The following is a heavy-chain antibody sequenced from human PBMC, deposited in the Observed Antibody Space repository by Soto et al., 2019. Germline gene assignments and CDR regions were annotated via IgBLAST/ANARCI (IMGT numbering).Heavy chain of an antibody. D-gene: IGHD3-22*01. J-gene: IGHJ4*02. CDR1: VVSISSGGYY. CDR3: ARDPQYTDSSGYNVFYGNFEY. V-gene: IGHV4-31*03. Sequence: SETLSLTCNFSVVSISSGGYYWNWIRQHPLKGLEWIGYVYYSGNTYYNPSLKSRVTISVDTSKNELSLRLSSVTAADTAVYYCARDPQYTDSSGYNVFYGNFEYWGQVSLSSVS. CDR2: VYYSGNT.